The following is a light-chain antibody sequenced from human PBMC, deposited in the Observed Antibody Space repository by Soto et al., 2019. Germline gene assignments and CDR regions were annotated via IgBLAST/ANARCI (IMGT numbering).Light chain of an antibody. Sequence: QSVLTQPASVSGSPGQSITFSCTGTSSDVGGYNYVSWYQQNPGKAPKLMIYEVSNRSSGVSNRFSASKSGNTASLTISGLQAEDEADYYCSSYSNSTTLEVVGRGTKVTVL. CDR2: EVS. J-gene: IGLJ2*01. V-gene: IGLV2-14*01. CDR3: SSYSNSTTLEV. CDR1: SSDVGGYNY.